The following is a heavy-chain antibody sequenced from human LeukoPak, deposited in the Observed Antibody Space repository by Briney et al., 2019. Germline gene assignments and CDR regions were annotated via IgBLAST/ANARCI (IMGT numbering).Heavy chain of an antibody. CDR2: ISAYNSNT. J-gene: IGHJ5*02. Sequence: GASVKVSCKASGYTFTSYGISWVRQAPGQGLEWMGWISAYNSNTNYAQKLQGRVTMTTDTSTSTAYMELRSLRSDDTAVYYCARGYCSSTSCYTGFDPWGQGTLVTVSS. V-gene: IGHV1-18*01. D-gene: IGHD2-2*02. CDR1: GYTFTSYG. CDR3: ARGYCSSTSCYTGFDP.